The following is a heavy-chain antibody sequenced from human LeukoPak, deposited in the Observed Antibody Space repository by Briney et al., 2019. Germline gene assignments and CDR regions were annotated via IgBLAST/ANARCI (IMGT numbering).Heavy chain of an antibody. CDR2: ISYDGSNK. CDR1: GFTFSSYG. D-gene: IGHD6-19*01. V-gene: IGHV3-30*18. CDR3: AKEVSPSSRYSSGWAFDY. Sequence: PGRSLRLSCAASGFTFSSYGMHWVRQAPGKGLEWVAVISYDGSNKYYADSVKGRFTISRDNSKSTLYLQMNSLRAEDTAVYYCAKEVSPSSRYSSGWAFDYWGQGTLVTVSS. J-gene: IGHJ4*02.